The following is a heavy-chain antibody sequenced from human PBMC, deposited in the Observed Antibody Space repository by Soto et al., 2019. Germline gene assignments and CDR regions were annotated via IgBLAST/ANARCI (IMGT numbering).Heavy chain of an antibody. Sequence: SETLSLTCTVSGGSISSYYWSWIRQPPGKGLEWIGYIYYSGSTNYNPSLKSRVTISVDTSKNQFSLKLSSVTAADTAVYYCVAPKRYCSGGSCYSGGYFQHWGQGTLVTVSS. CDR2: IYYSGST. CDR3: VAPKRYCSGGSCYSGGYFQH. CDR1: GGSISSYY. J-gene: IGHJ1*01. V-gene: IGHV4-59*12. D-gene: IGHD2-15*01.